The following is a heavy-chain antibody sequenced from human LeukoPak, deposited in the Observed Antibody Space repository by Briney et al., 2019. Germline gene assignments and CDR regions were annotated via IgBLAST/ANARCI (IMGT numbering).Heavy chain of an antibody. CDR3: IADSENRSGGDF. D-gene: IGHD3-10*01. V-gene: IGHV3-74*01. CDR1: GFGFSGYW. J-gene: IGHJ4*02. Sequence: PGGSLRLSCAGSGFGFSGYWIHWVRQVPGKGLAWVSRIDSAGARIQYAGSVKGRFTISRDNAKNTVYLQMNSLRPEDTAVYYCIADSENRSGGDFWGQGTLVTVSS. CDR2: IDSAGARI.